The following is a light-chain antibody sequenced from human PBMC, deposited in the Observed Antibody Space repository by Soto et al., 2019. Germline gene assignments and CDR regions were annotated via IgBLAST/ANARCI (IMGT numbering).Light chain of an antibody. J-gene: IGKJ1*01. CDR1: QSVSSSY. V-gene: IGKV1-39*01. CDR3: QQGYSNPQT. Sequence: TQSPGTLSLSPWERATLSCRASQSVSSSYLAWYQQKPGKVPKLLIYVASSLQSGVPSRFSGSGSGTDFTLTISSLQPEDFATYYCQQGYSNPQTFGQGTKVDIK. CDR2: VAS.